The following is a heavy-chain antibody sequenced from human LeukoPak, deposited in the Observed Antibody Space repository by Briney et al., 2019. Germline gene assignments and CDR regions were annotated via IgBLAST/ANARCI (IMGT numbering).Heavy chain of an antibody. J-gene: IGHJ6*03. D-gene: IGHD6-19*01. CDR1: GYTFTGYY. CDR3: AREQWLYYMDV. Sequence: GASVKVSCKASGYTFTGYYMHWVRQAPGQGLEWMGIINPSGGSTSYAQKFQGRVTMTRDMSTSTVYMELSSLRSEDTAVYYCAREQWLYYMDVWGKGTTVTVSS. CDR2: INPSGGST. V-gene: IGHV1-46*01.